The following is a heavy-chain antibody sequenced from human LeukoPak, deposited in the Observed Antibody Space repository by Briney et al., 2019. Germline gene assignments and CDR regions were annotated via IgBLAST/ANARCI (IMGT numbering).Heavy chain of an antibody. CDR2: INAGNGNT. CDR1: GYTFTNYA. V-gene: IGHV1-3*01. J-gene: IGHJ4*02. CDR3: ARALSQLWLHFDY. D-gene: IGHD5-18*01. Sequence: ASVKVSCKAFGYTFTNYAMHWVRQAPGQRLEWMGWINAGNGNTKYSQKFQGRVTITRDTSASTAYMELSSLRSEDTAVYYCARALSQLWLHFDYWGQGTLVTVSS.